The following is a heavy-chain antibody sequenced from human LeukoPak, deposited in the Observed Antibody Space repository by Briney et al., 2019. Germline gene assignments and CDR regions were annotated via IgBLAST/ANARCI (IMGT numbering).Heavy chain of an antibody. D-gene: IGHD3-10*01. V-gene: IGHV3-30*18. CDR2: ISYDGSNK. J-gene: IGHJ3*01. CDR3: AKVPGFSGRLFS. CDR1: GFTFSSYG. Sequence: GRSLRLSCAASGFTFSSYGMHWVRQAPGKGLEWVAVISYDGSNKYYADSVKGRFTISRDNSKSTLYLQMNSLRAEDTAVYYCAKVPGFSGRLFSWGQGTMVTVSS.